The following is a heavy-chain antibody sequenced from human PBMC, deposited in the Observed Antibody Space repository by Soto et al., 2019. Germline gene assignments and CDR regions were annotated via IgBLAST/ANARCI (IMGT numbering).Heavy chain of an antibody. J-gene: IGHJ6*02. CDR1: GGTFSSYA. CDR2: IIPIFGTA. V-gene: IGHV1-69*13. Sequence: EASVKVSCKASGGTFSSYAISWVRQAPGQGLEWMGGIIPIFGTANYAQKFQGRVTITADESTSTAYMELSSLRSEDTAVYYCARGLYYYDSSGYYERYYYYGMDVWGQGTTVTVSS. D-gene: IGHD3-22*01. CDR3: ARGLYYYDSSGYYERYYYYGMDV.